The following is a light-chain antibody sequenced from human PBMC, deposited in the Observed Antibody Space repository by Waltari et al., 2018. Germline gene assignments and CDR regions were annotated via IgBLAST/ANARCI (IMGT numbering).Light chain of an antibody. Sequence: QSVLTQPPSASGTPGPRVTISCSGSSSNIGSNTINWYQHLPGTAPKLLIYSNNQRPSGVPDRFSGSKSGTSASLAISGLQSEDEADYYCAAWDDRLNGPVFGGGTKLTVL. J-gene: IGLJ3*02. CDR1: SSNIGSNT. CDR2: SNN. V-gene: IGLV1-44*01. CDR3: AAWDDRLNGPV.